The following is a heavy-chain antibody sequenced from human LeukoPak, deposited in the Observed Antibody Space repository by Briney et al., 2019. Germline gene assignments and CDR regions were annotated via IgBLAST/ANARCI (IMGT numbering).Heavy chain of an antibody. CDR1: GFTFSIEN. D-gene: IGHD2/OR15-2a*01. Sequence: PGGSLRLSCAASGFTFSIENINWLRQSPGKGLEWVSYISSTSRTLYYADSVKGRFTISRDNAKNSLFLQMNSLRAEDTAIYFCARDLLLLWGQGTMVTVSS. CDR2: ISSTSRTL. V-gene: IGHV3-48*01. J-gene: IGHJ3*01. CDR3: ARDLLLL.